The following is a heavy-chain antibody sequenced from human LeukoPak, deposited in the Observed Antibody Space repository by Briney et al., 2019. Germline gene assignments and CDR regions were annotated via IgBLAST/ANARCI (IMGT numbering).Heavy chain of an antibody. CDR1: GGSFSGYY. CDR2: INHSGST. V-gene: IGHV4-34*01. J-gene: IGHJ5*02. D-gene: IGHD3-3*01. Sequence: SETLSLTCAVYGGSFSGYYWSWIRQPPGKGLEWIGEINHSGSTNYNPSLKSRVTISVDTSKNQFSLKLSSVTAADTAVYYCARGRRLLALNNWFDPWCQGTLVTVSS. CDR3: ARGRRLLALNNWFDP.